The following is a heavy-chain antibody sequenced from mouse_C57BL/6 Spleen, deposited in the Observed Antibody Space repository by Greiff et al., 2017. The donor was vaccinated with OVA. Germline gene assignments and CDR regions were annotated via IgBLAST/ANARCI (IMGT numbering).Heavy chain of an antibody. J-gene: IGHJ3*01. CDR2: IDPGDGDT. D-gene: IGHD2-3*01. CDR3: ARYDHSWFAY. V-gene: IGHV1-80*01. CDR1: GYAFSSYW. Sequence: VQVVESGAELVKPGASVKISCKASGYAFSSYWMNWVKQRPGKGLEWIGQIDPGDGDTNYNRKFKGKATLTADKSSSTAYMQLSSLTSEDSAVYFGARYDHSWFAYWGQGTLVTVSA.